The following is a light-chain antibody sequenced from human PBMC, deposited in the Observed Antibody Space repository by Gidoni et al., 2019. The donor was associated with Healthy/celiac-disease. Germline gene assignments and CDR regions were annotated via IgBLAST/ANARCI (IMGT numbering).Light chain of an antibody. CDR2: KAS. CDR1: QSISSW. J-gene: IGKJ5*01. CDR3: QQYNSYSLT. Sequence: DIQLTQSPSTLSASVGDRVTITCRASQSISSWLAWYQQKPGKAPKLLIYKASSLESGVPSRFSGSVSGTEFTLTISSLQPDDFATYYCQQYNSYSLTFGQGTRLEIK. V-gene: IGKV1-5*03.